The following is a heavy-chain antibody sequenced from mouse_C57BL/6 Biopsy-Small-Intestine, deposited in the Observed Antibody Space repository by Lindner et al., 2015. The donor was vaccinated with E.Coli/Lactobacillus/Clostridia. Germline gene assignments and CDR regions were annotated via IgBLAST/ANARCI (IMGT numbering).Heavy chain of an antibody. V-gene: IGHV1-18*01. CDR1: GYTFTDHN. Sequence: VQLQESGPELVKPGTSVKISCKASGYTFTDHNVDWVKQSHGKSLEWIGDINPSNGDTIYNQKFKGKATLTVDKSSSTAYMELRSLTSEDTAVYYCARWKGNYWGQGTSVYRFL. CDR2: INPSNGDT. J-gene: IGHJ4*01. CDR3: ARWKGNY.